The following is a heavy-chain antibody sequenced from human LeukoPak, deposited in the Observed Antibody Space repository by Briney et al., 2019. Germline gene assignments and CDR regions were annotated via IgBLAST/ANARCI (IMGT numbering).Heavy chain of an antibody. CDR2: ISGTGGST. Sequence: GGSLRLSCAASGFAFSTYAMTWVRQAPGKGLEWVSLISGTGGSTYYADSVKGRFTISRDSSKNTLFLQMNRLRPEDAAVYYCAKAPVTTCRGAYCYPFDYWGQGTLVTVSS. CDR3: AKAPVTTCRGAYCYPFDY. D-gene: IGHD2-21*01. V-gene: IGHV3-23*01. J-gene: IGHJ4*02. CDR1: GFAFSTYA.